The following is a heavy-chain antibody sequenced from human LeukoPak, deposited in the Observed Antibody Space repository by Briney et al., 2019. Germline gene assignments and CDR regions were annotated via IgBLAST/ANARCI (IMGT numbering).Heavy chain of an antibody. CDR3: AKDYCGGGRCDEIPIDY. CDR1: GFTFAAYA. D-gene: IGHD2-21*01. CDR2: ITDSGVLT. Sequence: GGSLRLSCAASGFTFAAYAMSWVRQAPGKGLDWVATITDSGVLTFYADSVKGRFSISRDNSRNAVYLQMNSLRVEDTAVYYCAKDYCGGGRCDEIPIDYWGQGTLVTVSS. J-gene: IGHJ4*02. V-gene: IGHV3-23*01.